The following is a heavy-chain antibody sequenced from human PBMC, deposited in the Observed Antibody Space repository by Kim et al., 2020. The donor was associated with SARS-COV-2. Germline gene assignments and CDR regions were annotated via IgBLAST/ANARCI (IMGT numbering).Heavy chain of an antibody. V-gene: IGHV4-34*01. J-gene: IGHJ4*02. CDR2: INHSGST. Sequence: SETLSLTCAVYGGSFSGYYWSWIRQPPGKGLEWIGEINHSGSTNYNPSLKSRVTISVDTSKNQFSLKLSSVTAADTAVYYCARGRSYWGQGTLVTVSS. CDR3: ARGRSY. CDR1: GGSFSGYY.